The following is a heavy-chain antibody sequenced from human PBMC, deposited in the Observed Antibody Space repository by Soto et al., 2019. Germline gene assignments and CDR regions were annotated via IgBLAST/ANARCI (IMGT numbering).Heavy chain of an antibody. Sequence: QVQLVQSEADVKKPGSSVKVSCKSSGGTFSRFSINWVRQAPGRGLEWMGGVIPIFDIINYAEKFQGRVTITADKSTNTAYMELSSLTSEDTAVYYCARDVGTTVITKFDYRGQGTLVIVSS. CDR3: ARDVGTTVITKFDY. D-gene: IGHD4-17*01. CDR1: GGTFSRFS. V-gene: IGHV1-69*17. CDR2: VIPIFDII. J-gene: IGHJ4*02.